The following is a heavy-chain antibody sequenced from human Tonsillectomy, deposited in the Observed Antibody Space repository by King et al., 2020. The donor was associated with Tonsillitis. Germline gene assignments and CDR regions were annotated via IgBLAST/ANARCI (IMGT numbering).Heavy chain of an antibody. CDR1: GYTFTSYY. J-gene: IGHJ4*02. Sequence: QLVQSGAEVKKPGASAKVSSKASGYTFTSYYMHWVRQAPGQGLEWVAIINPSGGSATSAQKFKGRFTMTSDTSTSTVYMKLRSLRSGDTAVYIWARGSNSHSFYYWGQRTLGSVS. V-gene: IGHV1-46*01. CDR2: INPSGGSA. D-gene: IGHD2/OR15-2a*01. CDR3: ARGSNSHSFYY.